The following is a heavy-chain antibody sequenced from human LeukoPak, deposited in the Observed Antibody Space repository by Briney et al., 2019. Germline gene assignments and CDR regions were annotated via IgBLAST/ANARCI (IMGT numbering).Heavy chain of an antibody. J-gene: IGHJ4*02. Sequence: GGSLRLSCAASGFTFSSYSMNWVRQAPGKGLEWVSSIGSSSSYIYYADSVKGRFTISRDNAKNSLYLQMNSLRAEDTAVYYCARDGVEYYGSGSYRHWGQGTLVTVSS. V-gene: IGHV3-21*01. D-gene: IGHD3-10*01. CDR1: GFTFSSYS. CDR3: ARDGVEYYGSGSYRH. CDR2: IGSSSSYI.